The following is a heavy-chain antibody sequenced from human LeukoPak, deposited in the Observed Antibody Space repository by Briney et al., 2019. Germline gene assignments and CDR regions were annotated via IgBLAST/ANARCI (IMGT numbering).Heavy chain of an antibody. CDR3: GGYRGTYVIGY. J-gene: IGHJ4*02. D-gene: IGHD1-26*01. CDR2: IDTSDSHT. CDR1: GYSFSRYW. Sequence: GESLKISCKGSGYSFSRYWISWVRQMPGKGLEWMGRIDTSDSHTNYNPSFQGHVTISADKSISTAYLQWSSLKASDTAMYFCGGYRGTYVIGYWGQGTLVTVSS. V-gene: IGHV5-10-1*01.